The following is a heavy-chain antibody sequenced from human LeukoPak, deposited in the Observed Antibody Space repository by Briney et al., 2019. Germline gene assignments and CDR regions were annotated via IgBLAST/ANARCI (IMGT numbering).Heavy chain of an antibody. CDR1: GGSISSYY. Sequence: SETLSLTCTVSGGSISSYYWSWIRQPPGKGLEWIGYIYYRGSTNYNPSLKSRVTISVDTSKNQFSLKLSSVTAADTAVYYCARITIFGVAADPNWFDPWGQGTLVTVSS. CDR2: IYYRGST. V-gene: IGHV4-59*01. J-gene: IGHJ5*02. D-gene: IGHD3-3*01. CDR3: ARITIFGVAADPNWFDP.